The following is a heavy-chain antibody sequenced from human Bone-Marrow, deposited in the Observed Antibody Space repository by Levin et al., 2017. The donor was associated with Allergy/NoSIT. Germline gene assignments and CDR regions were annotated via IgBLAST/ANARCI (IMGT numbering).Heavy chain of an antibody. CDR1: GDTFSSYD. CDR3: ATGQGHLVGPP. D-gene: IGHD6-6*01. J-gene: IGHJ5*02. Sequence: ASVKVSCKASGDTFSSYDINWVRQASGQGLEWMGWMNSNSGNTVYAKKFQGRVTMTRNTSISTAYMDLSSLRSDDTATYYCATGQGHLVGPPWGQGTLVTVSA. V-gene: IGHV1-8*01. CDR2: MNSNSGNT.